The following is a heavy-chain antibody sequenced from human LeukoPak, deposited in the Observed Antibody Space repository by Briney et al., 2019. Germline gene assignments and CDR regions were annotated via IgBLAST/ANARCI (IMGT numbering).Heavy chain of an antibody. CDR1: GFTFSSYS. D-gene: IGHD3-3*02. CDR2: ISSSSSYI. V-gene: IGHV3-21*01. J-gene: IGHJ4*02. CDR3: ASFPGPHFWPPFDY. Sequence: SGGSLRLSCAASGFTFSSYSMNWVRQAPGKGLEWVSSISSSSSYIYYADSVKGRFTISRDNAKNSLYLQMNSLRAEDTAVYYCASFPGPHFWPPFDYWGQGTLVTVSS.